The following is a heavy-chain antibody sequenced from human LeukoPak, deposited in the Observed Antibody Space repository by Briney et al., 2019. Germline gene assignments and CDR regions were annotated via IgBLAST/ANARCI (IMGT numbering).Heavy chain of an antibody. CDR3: AKPSHSSDYYDAFDI. CDR1: GFTFSSYG. Sequence: TGGSLGLSCEASGFTFSSYGMHWVRQAPGKGLEWVAVIWFDGGNKYYGDSVKGRFTISRDNSKNTLYLQMNSLRAEDTAVYYYAKPSHSSDYYDAFDIWGQGTMVTVSS. V-gene: IGHV3-33*06. CDR2: IWFDGGNK. J-gene: IGHJ3*02. D-gene: IGHD3-22*01.